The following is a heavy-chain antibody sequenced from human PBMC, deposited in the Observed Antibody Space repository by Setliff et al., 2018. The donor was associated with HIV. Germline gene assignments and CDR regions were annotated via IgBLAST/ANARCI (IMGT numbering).Heavy chain of an antibody. D-gene: IGHD3-10*01. CDR2: INHSGST. CDR1: GGSFSGYY. J-gene: IGHJ4*02. CDR3: ARRAGSDYFTRFDY. V-gene: IGHV4-34*01. Sequence: SETLSLTCAVYGGSFSGYYWSWIRQSPGMGLEWIGEINHSGSTNYNPSLKSRVTILGDTSKNQFSLKLSSVTAADTAVYYCARRAGSDYFTRFDYWGQGTLVTVSS.